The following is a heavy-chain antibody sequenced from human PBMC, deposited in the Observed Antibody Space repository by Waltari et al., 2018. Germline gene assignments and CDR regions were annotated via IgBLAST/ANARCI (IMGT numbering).Heavy chain of an antibody. Sequence: QVQLIQSGAEVKKPGASVKVSCKASGYTFTTYGITWVRQAPGQGLEWMGWISVDNGHTSYAQKLQDRVTMTTDTSTRTAYMELRSPTSDDTAVYYCARVGGNRYYYDGRGFVYYFDYWGQGTLVTVSS. V-gene: IGHV1-18*01. CDR3: ARVGGNRYYYDGRGFVYYFDY. CDR2: ISVDNGHT. D-gene: IGHD3-22*01. J-gene: IGHJ4*02. CDR1: GYTFTTYG.